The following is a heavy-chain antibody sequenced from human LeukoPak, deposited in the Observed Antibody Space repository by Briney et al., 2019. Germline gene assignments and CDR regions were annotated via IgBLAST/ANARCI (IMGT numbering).Heavy chain of an antibody. J-gene: IGHJ4*02. Sequence: GASVKVSCKVSGYTLTKLSIYWGRQAPGEGLEWMGWISAYNGNTNYAQKLQGRVTMTTDTYTSTAYLELSSLRSDDTAVYYCARGGYYYDSSGYRYWGQGTLVTVSS. CDR1: GYTLTKLS. D-gene: IGHD3-22*01. V-gene: IGHV1-18*01. CDR2: ISAYNGNT. CDR3: ARGGYYYDSSGYRY.